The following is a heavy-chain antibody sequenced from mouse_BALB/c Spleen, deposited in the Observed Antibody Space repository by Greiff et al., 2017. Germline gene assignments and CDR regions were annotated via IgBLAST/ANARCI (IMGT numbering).Heavy chain of an antibody. CDR1: GYSITSDYA. V-gene: IGHV3-2*02. CDR2: ISYSGST. Sequence: EVKLQESGPGLVKPSQSLSLTCTVTGYSITSDYAWNWIRQFPGNKLEWMGYISYSGSTSYNPSLKSRISITRDTSKNQFFLQLNSVTTEDTATYYCAREEDYGFFDYWGQGTTLTVSS. CDR3: AREEDYGFFDY. D-gene: IGHD1-2*01. J-gene: IGHJ2*01.